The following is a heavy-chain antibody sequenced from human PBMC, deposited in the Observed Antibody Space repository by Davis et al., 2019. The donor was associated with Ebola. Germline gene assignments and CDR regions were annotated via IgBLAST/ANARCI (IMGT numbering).Heavy chain of an antibody. CDR3: ARRGNQYQLLYVAFDI. V-gene: IGHV4-39*01. CDR1: GGPISSSSYY. Sequence: PSETLSLTCTVSGGPISSSSYYWGWIRQPPGKGLEWIGSIYYSGSTYYNPSLKSRVTISVDTSKNQFSLKLSSVTAADTAVYYCARRGNQYQLLYVAFDIWGQGTMVTVSS. D-gene: IGHD2-2*02. J-gene: IGHJ3*02. CDR2: IYYSGST.